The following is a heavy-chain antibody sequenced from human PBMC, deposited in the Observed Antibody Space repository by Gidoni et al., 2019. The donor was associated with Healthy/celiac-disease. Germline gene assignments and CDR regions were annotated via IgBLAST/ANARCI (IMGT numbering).Heavy chain of an antibody. CDR2: ISGSVGST. J-gene: IGHJ1*01. Sequence: EVQLVEAGGGLVQPGGSLRLYCAASGFAVSSYAMSWVRKAPVKGLEWVSAISGSVGSTYYAYSVKVRFTISRDNSNNTLYLQMYSLRAEDTAVYYCAKGGMGGGDFQHWGQGTLVTVSS. CDR3: AKGGMGGGDFQH. V-gene: IGHV3-23*04. D-gene: IGHD2-21*01. CDR1: GFAVSSYA.